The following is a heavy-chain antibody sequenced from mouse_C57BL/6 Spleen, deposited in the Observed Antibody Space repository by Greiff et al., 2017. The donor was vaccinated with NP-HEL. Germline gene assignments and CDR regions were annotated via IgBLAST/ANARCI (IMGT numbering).Heavy chain of an antibody. CDR2: INPSTGGT. J-gene: IGHJ4*01. D-gene: IGHD1-1*02. Sequence: EVKLVESGPELVKPGASVKISCKASGYSFTGYYMNWVKQSPEKSLEWIGEINPSTGGTTYNQKFKAKATLTVDKSSSTAYMQLKSLTSEDSAVYYCARWWNYAMDYWGQGTSVTVSS. CDR3: ARWWNYAMDY. V-gene: IGHV1-42*01. CDR1: GYSFTGYY.